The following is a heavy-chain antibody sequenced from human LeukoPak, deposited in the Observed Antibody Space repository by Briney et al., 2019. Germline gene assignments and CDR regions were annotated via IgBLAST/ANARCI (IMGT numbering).Heavy chain of an antibody. CDR2: ISGSGGST. D-gene: IGHD6-19*01. CDR1: GFTFSSYA. J-gene: IGHJ4*02. V-gene: IGHV3-23*01. Sequence: GGSLRLSCAASGFTFSSYAMSWVRQAPGKGLEWVSAISGSGGSTYYAGSVKGRFTISRDNSKNTLYLQMNSLRAEDTAVYYCAKADTGSSGWYSRAWFFDYWGQGTLVTVSS. CDR3: AKADTGSSGWYSRAWFFDY.